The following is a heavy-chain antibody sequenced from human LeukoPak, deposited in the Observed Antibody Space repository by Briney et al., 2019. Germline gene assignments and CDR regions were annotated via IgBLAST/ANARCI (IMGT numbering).Heavy chain of an antibody. J-gene: IGHJ4*02. CDR2: IYYSGST. V-gene: IGHV4-39*01. D-gene: IGHD6-13*01. Sequence: SETLSLTCTVSGGSISSSSYYWGSIRQPPGKGLEWIGSIYYSGSTYYNPSLKSRVTISVDTSKNQFSLKLSSVTAADTDVYYCERHRFIAAAGDFDYWGQGTLVTVSS. CDR1: GGSISSSSYY. CDR3: ERHRFIAAAGDFDY.